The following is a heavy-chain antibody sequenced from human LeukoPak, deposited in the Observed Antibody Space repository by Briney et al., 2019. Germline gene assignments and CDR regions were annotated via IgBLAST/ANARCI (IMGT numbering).Heavy chain of an antibody. V-gene: IGHV3-23*01. Sequence: GGSLRLSCAASGFTFSSYAMSWVRQAPGKGLEWVSAISGSGGSTYYADSVKGRFTISRDNSKNTLYLQMNSLRAEDTAVFYFSKDKTAYDISFDYWGQGTLVTVSS. CDR1: GFTFSSYA. CDR2: ISGSGGST. CDR3: SKDKTAYDISFDY. D-gene: IGHD3-9*01. J-gene: IGHJ4*02.